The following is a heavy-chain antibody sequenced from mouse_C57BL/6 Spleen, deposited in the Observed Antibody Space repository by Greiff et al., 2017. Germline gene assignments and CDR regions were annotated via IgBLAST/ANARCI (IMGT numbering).Heavy chain of an antibody. CDR3: AKPEEGYGYGRYCAMDY. Sequence: QVQLQQSGAELVKPGASVKLSCKASGYTFTEYSIHWVKQRPGQGLEWIGWFYPGSGSIKYNENFKDKATLTADKSSSTVYMELSRLTSEDSAVYCCAKPEEGYGYGRYCAMDYWGQGTSVTVSS. CDR1: GYTFTEYS. J-gene: IGHJ4*01. D-gene: IGHD2-2*01. V-gene: IGHV1-62-2*01. CDR2: FYPGSGSI.